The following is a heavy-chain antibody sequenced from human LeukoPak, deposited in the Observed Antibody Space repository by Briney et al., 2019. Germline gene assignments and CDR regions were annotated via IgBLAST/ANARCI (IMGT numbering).Heavy chain of an antibody. CDR3: AREYCSSTSCFPEMGWFDP. V-gene: IGHV4-61*02. Sequence: PSETLSLTCTVSGGSISSGSYYWSWIRQPAGKGLEWIGRIYTSGSTNYNPSLKSRVTISVDTSKNQFSLKLSSVTAADTAVYYCAREYCSSTSCFPEMGWFDPWGQGTLVTVSS. D-gene: IGHD2-2*01. CDR1: GGSISSGSYY. J-gene: IGHJ5*02. CDR2: IYTSGST.